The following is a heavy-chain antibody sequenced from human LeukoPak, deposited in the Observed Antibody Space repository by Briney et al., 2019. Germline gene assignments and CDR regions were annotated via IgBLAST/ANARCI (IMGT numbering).Heavy chain of an antibody. D-gene: IGHD2-2*01. V-gene: IGHV1-18*01. Sequence: ASVKVSCKASGYTFTSYGITWVRQAPGQGLEWMGWISAYNGNTNYAQKLQGRVTMTTDTSTSTAYMELRSLRSDDTAVYYCARTLVVPAAMGYFDLWGRGTLVTVSS. CDR3: ARTLVVPAAMGYFDL. CDR1: GYTFTSYG. CDR2: ISAYNGNT. J-gene: IGHJ2*01.